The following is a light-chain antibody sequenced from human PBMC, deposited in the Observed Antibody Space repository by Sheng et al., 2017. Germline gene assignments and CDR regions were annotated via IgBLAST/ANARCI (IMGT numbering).Light chain of an antibody. V-gene: IGKV3-11*01. CDR1: QSVSSY. Sequence: EIVLTQSPATLSLSPGERATLSCRASQSVSSYLAWYQQKPGQAPRLLIYDASNRATGTPARFSGSGSGTDFTLTISSLEPEDFAVYYCQQYETWPLTFGGGTKVEIK. CDR3: QQYETWPLT. CDR2: DAS. J-gene: IGKJ4*01.